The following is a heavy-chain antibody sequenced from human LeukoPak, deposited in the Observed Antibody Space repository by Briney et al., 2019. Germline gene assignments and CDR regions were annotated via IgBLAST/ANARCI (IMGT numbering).Heavy chain of an antibody. Sequence: SETLSLTCAVYGGSFSGYYWSWIRQPPGKGLEWIGEINHSGSTNYNPSLKSRVTISVDTSKNQFSLKLSSVTAADTAVYYCARQSDYVWGSYRIRYFDYWGQGTLVTVSS. D-gene: IGHD3-16*02. CDR3: ARQSDYVWGSYRIRYFDY. CDR1: GGSFSGYY. CDR2: INHSGST. V-gene: IGHV4-34*01. J-gene: IGHJ4*02.